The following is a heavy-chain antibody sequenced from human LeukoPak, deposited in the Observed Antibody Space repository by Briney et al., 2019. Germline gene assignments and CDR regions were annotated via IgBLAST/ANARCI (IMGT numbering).Heavy chain of an antibody. CDR1: GYTFTRYW. CDR2: IYPGDSET. J-gene: IGHJ4*02. Sequence: GESLKISCKGSGYTFTRYWIGWVRQMPGKGLEWMGIIYPGDSETRYSPSFQGQVTISADKSIDTAYLQWSSLKPSDTAMYYCVRQPTGTIDYWGQGTLVTVPS. CDR3: VRQPTGTIDY. D-gene: IGHD1-1*01. V-gene: IGHV5-51*01.